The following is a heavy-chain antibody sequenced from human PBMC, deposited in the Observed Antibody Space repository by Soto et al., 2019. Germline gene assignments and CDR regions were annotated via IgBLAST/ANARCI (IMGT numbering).Heavy chain of an antibody. D-gene: IGHD2-2*01. V-gene: IGHV3-23*01. CDR3: AKGSSAMPEGNYFDP. Sequence: GGSLRLSCAASGLAFRNYAMSWVRQAPGKGLEWVSGITGGGISTYFADFAKGRFTISRDNSKNTLYLQMNSLRAEDTAVYYCAKGSSAMPEGNYFDPCGQGTLVTVSS. CDR2: ITGGGIST. CDR1: GLAFRNYA. J-gene: IGHJ5*02.